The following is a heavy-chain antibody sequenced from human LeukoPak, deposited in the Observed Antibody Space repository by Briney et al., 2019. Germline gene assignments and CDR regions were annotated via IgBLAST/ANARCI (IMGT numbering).Heavy chain of an antibody. D-gene: IGHD3-10*01. J-gene: IGHJ3*02. CDR3: ARELAWFGELSPGAGWFAPFDI. Sequence: SETLSLTCTVSGGSISSYYWSWIRQPPGKGLEWIGYIYYSGSTNYNPSLKSRVTISVDTSKNQFSLKLSSVTGADTAVYYCARELAWFGELSPGAGWFAPFDIWGQGTMVTVSS. V-gene: IGHV4-59*01. CDR1: GGSISSYY. CDR2: IYYSGST.